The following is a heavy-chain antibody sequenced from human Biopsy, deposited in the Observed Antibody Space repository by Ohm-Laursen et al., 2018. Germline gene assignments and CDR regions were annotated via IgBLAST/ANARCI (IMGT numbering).Heavy chain of an antibody. CDR2: INHRGFT. CDR1: GGSLSGYY. J-gene: IGHJ3*02. Sequence: TPSLTCAVYGGSLSGYYWNWIRQSPGKGLEWIGEINHRGFTSNNPSLKSRVAISVDTSKNQFSLKLGSVTAADTAVYYCAKNLAVSSYALDIWGQGTMVTVSS. V-gene: IGHV4-34*01. D-gene: IGHD2/OR15-2a*01. CDR3: AKNLAVSSYALDI.